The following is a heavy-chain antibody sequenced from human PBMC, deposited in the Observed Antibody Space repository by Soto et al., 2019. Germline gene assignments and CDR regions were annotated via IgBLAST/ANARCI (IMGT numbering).Heavy chain of an antibody. CDR1: GYSFTSYW. CDR3: ARQGAGGDGSYYYYGMDV. V-gene: IGHV5-51*01. D-gene: IGHD2-21*02. Sequence: PGESLKISCKGSGYSFTSYWIGWVRQMPGKGLGWMGIIYPGDSDTRYSPSFQGQVTISADKSISAAYLQWSSLKASDTAMYYCARQGAGGDGSYYYYGMDVWGQGTTVTVSS. CDR2: IYPGDSDT. J-gene: IGHJ6*02.